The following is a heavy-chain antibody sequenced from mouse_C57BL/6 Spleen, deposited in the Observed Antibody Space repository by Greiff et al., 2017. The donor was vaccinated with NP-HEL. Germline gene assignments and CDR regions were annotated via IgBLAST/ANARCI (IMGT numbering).Heavy chain of an antibody. D-gene: IGHD2-1*01. CDR3: TRDREDLPLDY. Sequence: EVQLQQSGTVLARPGASVTMSCKTSGYTFTSYWLHWVKQRPGQGLEWIGAIYPGNSDTSYNQKFKGKAKLTAVTSASTAYMEHSSLTNEDSAVYYGTRDREDLPLDYWGQGTTLTVAS. V-gene: IGHV1-5*01. CDR1: GYTFTSYW. J-gene: IGHJ2*01. CDR2: IYPGNSDT.